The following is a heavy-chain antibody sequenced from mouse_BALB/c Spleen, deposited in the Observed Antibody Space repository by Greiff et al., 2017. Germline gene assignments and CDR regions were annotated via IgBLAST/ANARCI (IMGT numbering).Heavy chain of an antibody. J-gene: IGHJ2*01. V-gene: IGHV5-17*02. CDR2: ISSGSSTI. Sequence: EVMLVESGGGLVQPGGSRKLSCAASGFTLSSFGMHWVRQAPEKGLEWVAYISSGSSTIYYADTVKGRFTISRDNPKNTLFLQMTSLRSEDTAMYYCATGTYFDYWGQGTTLTVSS. CDR3: ATGTYFDY. CDR1: GFTLSSFG. D-gene: IGHD4-1*01.